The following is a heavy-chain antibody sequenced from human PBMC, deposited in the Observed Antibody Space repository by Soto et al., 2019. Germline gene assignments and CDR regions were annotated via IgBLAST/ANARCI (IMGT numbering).Heavy chain of an antibody. D-gene: IGHD4-17*01. J-gene: IGHJ4*02. V-gene: IGHV1-8*01. Sequence: QVQLVQSGAEVKKPGASVKVSCKASGYTFTSYDINWVRQATGQGLEWMGSMNPNSGNTGYAQKFQGRVTMTRNTSISTAYMELRSLRSEDTAVYYCARGLSLRKGDPPGYWGQGTLVTVSS. CDR3: ARGLSLRKGDPPGY. CDR2: MNPNSGNT. CDR1: GYTFTSYD.